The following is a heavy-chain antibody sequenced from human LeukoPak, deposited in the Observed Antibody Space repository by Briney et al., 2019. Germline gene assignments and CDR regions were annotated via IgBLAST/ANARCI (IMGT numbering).Heavy chain of an antibody. CDR1: GFTFSSYA. D-gene: IGHD1-14*01. J-gene: IGHJ5*02. CDR3: AKEGKPGRGLSWFDP. V-gene: IGHV3-23*01. Sequence: GGSLRLSCAASGFTFSSYAMSWVRQAPGKGLEWVSAISGSGGSTYYADSVKGRFTISRDNSKNTLYLQMSSLRAEDTAVYYCAKEGKPGRGLSWFDPWGQGTLVTVSS. CDR2: ISGSGGST.